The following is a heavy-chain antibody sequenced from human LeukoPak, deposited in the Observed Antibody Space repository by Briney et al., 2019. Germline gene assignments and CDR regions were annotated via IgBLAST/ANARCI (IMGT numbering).Heavy chain of an antibody. V-gene: IGHV5-51*01. CDR1: GYRFTNYW. D-gene: IGHD5-18*01. CDR2: IHPGDSGT. CDR3: ARGGTYRYGSSDY. Sequence: GESLKISCKASGYRFTNYWIGWVRQMPGKGLEWMGIIHPGDSGTKYSPPFQDQVTMSFDESTTTAYLQWSSLRASDSATYYCARGGTYRYGSSDYWGQGTLVTVSS. J-gene: IGHJ4*02.